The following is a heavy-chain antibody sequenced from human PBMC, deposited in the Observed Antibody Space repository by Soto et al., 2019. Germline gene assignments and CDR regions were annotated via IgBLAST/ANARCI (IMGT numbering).Heavy chain of an antibody. CDR1: GGLFSSYA. CDR3: ARGGSGYVWFNEF. Sequence: QEQLVQSGAEVKKSGSSVTVSCKDTGGLFSSYAVSWVRQAPGQGLEWMGGIIPVFDTVYYAQKFQGIVTITADESTNTAYLELSSLRSEDTAMYYCARGGSGYVWFNEFWGQGTLVTVSS. V-gene: IGHV1-69*01. J-gene: IGHJ4*02. D-gene: IGHD3-22*01. CDR2: IIPVFDTV.